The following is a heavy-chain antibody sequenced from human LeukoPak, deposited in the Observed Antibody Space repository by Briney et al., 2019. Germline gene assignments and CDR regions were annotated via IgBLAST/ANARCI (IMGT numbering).Heavy chain of an antibody. Sequence: ASVKVSCKTSGYTFTSYGISWVRQAPGQGLEWMGWISAYNGNTNYAQKLQGRVIMTTDTSTSTAYMELRSLRSDDTAVYYCARDLRYNLHYYGDYVPGYWGQGTLVTVSS. D-gene: IGHD4-17*01. J-gene: IGHJ4*02. V-gene: IGHV1-18*01. CDR2: ISAYNGNT. CDR1: GYTFTSYG. CDR3: ARDLRYNLHYYGDYVPGY.